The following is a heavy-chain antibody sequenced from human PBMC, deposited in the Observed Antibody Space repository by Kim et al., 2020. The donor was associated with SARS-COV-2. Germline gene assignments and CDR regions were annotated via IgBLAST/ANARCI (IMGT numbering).Heavy chain of an antibody. V-gene: IGHV1-18*01. Sequence: ASVKVSCKASGYTFTSYGISWVRQAPGQGLEWMGWISAYNGNTNYAQKLQGRVTMTTDTSTSTAYMELRSLRSDDTAVYYCARGSNHYYDSSGYYHPGLSQQPVGVVDYWGQGTLVTVSS. J-gene: IGHJ4*02. CDR3: ARGSNHYYDSSGYYHPGLSQQPVGVVDY. D-gene: IGHD3-22*01. CDR1: GYTFTSYG. CDR2: ISAYNGNT.